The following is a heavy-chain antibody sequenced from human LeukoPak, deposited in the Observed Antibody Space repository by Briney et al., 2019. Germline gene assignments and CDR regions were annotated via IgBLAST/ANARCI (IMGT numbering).Heavy chain of an antibody. CDR2: INHSGST. D-gene: IGHD2-2*01. V-gene: IGHV4-34*01. CDR1: GGTFSGYY. Sequence: ETLSLTCAVYGGTFSGYYWSWIRQPPGKGLEWIGEINHSGSTNYNPSLKRRVTILVDTSKNQFSLKLSSVTAADTAVYYCARGPKVPAAIFYFGFDPWGQGTLVTVSS. J-gene: IGHJ5*02. CDR3: ARGPKVPAAIFYFGFDP.